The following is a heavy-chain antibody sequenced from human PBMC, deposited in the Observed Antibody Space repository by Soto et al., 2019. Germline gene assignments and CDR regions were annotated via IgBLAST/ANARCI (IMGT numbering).Heavy chain of an antibody. CDR1: GGSISSRSYY. D-gene: IGHD6-19*01. J-gene: IGHJ4*02. CDR3: ATLTTSGWVTRYDY. Sequence: SETLSLTCTVSGGSISSRSYYWCWIRQPPGKGLEWIGHIYYSGNTYYNPSLKSRVTISVDTSKNQFSLKLSSVTAADTAVYYCATLTTSGWVTRYDYWGQGSLVTVSS. V-gene: IGHV4-39*01. CDR2: IYYSGNT.